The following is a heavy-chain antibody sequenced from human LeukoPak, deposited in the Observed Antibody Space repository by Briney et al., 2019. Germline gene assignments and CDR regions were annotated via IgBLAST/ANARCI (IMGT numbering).Heavy chain of an antibody. J-gene: IGHJ4*02. CDR1: GYTFTSYG. V-gene: IGHV1-18*01. Sequence: GASVKVSCKASGYTFTSYGISWVRQAPGQGLEWMGWISAYNGNTNYAQKLQGRVTMTTDTSTSTAYMELRSLRSDDTAVFYCARAFYDSSGYYYYFDYWGQGTLVTVSS. D-gene: IGHD3-22*01. CDR3: ARAFYDSSGYYYYFDY. CDR2: ISAYNGNT.